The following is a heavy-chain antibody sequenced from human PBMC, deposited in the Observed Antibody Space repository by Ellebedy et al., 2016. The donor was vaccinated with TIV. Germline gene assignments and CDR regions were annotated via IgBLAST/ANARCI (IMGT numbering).Heavy chain of an antibody. J-gene: IGHJ5*02. V-gene: IGHV1-2*02. CDR1: GYTFNGYH. Sequence: ASVKVSXXASGYTFNGYHMHWVRQAPGQGLEWMGWINPNSGGTNYAQKFQGRVTMTRNTSISTAYMELSRLRSDDTAVYYCARDREVGRWFDPWGQGTLVTVSS. CDR3: ARDREVGRWFDP. D-gene: IGHD1-26*01. CDR2: INPNSGGT.